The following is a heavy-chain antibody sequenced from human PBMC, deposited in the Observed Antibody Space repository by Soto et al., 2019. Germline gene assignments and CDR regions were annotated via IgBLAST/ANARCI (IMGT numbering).Heavy chain of an antibody. V-gene: IGHV1-2*04. CDR3: ARGGILRYFDWLSPVDYYYYGMDV. D-gene: IGHD3-9*01. J-gene: IGHJ6*02. CDR1: GYTFTGYY. Sequence: ASVKVSCKASGYTFTGYYMHWVRQAPGQGLEWMGWINPNSGGTNYAQKFQGWVTMTRDTPISTAYMELSRLRSDDTAVYYCARGGILRYFDWLSPVDYYYYGMDVWGQGTTVTVSS. CDR2: INPNSGGT.